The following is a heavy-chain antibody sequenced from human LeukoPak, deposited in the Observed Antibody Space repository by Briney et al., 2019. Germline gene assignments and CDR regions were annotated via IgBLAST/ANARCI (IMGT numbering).Heavy chain of an antibody. CDR2: IYYSGST. D-gene: IGHD1-7*01. CDR1: GGSISSYY. CDR3: ARRATGTTELPYYYYGMDV. Sequence: PSETLSLTCTVSGGSISSYYWSWIRQPPGKGLEWIGYIYYSGSTNYNPSLKSRVTISVDTSKNQFSLKLSSVTAADTAVYYCARRATGTTELPYYYYGMDVWGQGTTVTVSS. V-gene: IGHV4-59*08. J-gene: IGHJ6*02.